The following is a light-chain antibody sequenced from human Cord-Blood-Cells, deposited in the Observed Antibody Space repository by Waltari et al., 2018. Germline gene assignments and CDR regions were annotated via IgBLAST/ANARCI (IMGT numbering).Light chain of an antibody. V-gene: IGLV2-14*01. CDR2: EVS. CDR3: SLYSSSSPYV. Sequence: QSALIQPASVSGSPGQSITLSCTGTSSDVGGYNYVSWYEQHPGKAPKLLIYEVSDRASGVSNHGAGAKSGKTASRTIAGLQGEDEADYYCSLYSSSSPYVFGTGTKITVL. J-gene: IGLJ1*01. CDR1: SSDVGGYNY.